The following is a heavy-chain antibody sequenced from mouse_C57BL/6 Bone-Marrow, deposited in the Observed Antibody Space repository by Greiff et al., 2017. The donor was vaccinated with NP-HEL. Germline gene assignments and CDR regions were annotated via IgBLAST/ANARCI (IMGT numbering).Heavy chain of an antibody. V-gene: IGHV5-9-1*02. CDR3: TRDPADYSNPHFDY. Sequence: EVMLVESGEGLVKPGGSLKLSCAASGFTFSSYAMSWVRQTPEKRLEWVAYISSGGDYIYYADTVKGRFTISRDNARNTLYLQMSSLKSEDTAMYYCTRDPADYSNPHFDYWGQGTTLTVSS. CDR1: GFTFSSYA. D-gene: IGHD2-5*01. CDR2: ISSGGDYI. J-gene: IGHJ2*01.